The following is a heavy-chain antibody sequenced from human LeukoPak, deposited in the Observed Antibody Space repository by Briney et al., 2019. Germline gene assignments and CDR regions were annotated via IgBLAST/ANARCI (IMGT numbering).Heavy chain of an antibody. D-gene: IGHD5-24*01. Sequence: SWGSLRLSCSASGFSFSTYRFHRVCQAPGKGLEWVTFIRVDGGKKNYADSVKGRFAISRDNSKNTVYLQMNSLRAEDTAFYYCAKDGGTVGREMSTIGDSFDMWGQGTMVTVSS. V-gene: IGHV3-30*02. CDR1: GFSFSTYR. CDR2: IRVDGGKK. CDR3: AKDGGTVGREMSTIGDSFDM. J-gene: IGHJ3*02.